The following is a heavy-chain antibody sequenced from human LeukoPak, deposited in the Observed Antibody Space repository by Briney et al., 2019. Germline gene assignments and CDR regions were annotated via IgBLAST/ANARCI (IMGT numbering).Heavy chain of an antibody. J-gene: IGHJ3*02. CDR2: ISYDGSNK. CDR1: GFTFSSYA. CDR3: ARAYDFWSGLDAFDI. V-gene: IGHV3-30-3*01. D-gene: IGHD3-3*01. Sequence: PGGSLRLSCAASGFTFSSYAMHWVRQAPGKGLEWVAVISYDGSNKYYADSVKGRFTISRDNSKNTLYLQMNSLRAEDTAVYYCARAYDFWSGLDAFDIWGQGTMVTVSS.